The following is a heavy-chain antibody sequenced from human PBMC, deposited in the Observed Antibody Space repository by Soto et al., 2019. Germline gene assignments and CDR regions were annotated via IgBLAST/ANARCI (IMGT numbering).Heavy chain of an antibody. V-gene: IGHV3-33*01. CDR3: ARDEGYSYGSGWFDP. D-gene: IGHD5-18*01. CDR2: IWYDGSNK. CDR1: GFTFSSYG. Sequence: GGSLRLSCAASGFTFSSYGMHWVRQAPGKGLEWVAVIWYDGSNKYYADSVKGRFTISRDNSKNTLYLQMNSLRAEDTAVYYCARDEGYSYGSGWFDPWGQGTLVTVSS. J-gene: IGHJ5*02.